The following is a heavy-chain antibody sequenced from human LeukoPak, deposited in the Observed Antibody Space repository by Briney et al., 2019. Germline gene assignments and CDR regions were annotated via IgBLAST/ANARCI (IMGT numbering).Heavy chain of an antibody. CDR2: IYYSGST. CDR1: GGSISSGGYY. J-gene: IGHJ4*02. CDR3: ARGGSPYYYDSSGYYLMGYFDY. Sequence: PSETLSLTCTVSGGSISSGGYYWSWIRQHPGKGLEWIGYIYYSGSTYYNPSLKSRVTISVDTSKNQFSLKLSSVTAADTAVYYCARGGSPYYYDSSGYYLMGYFDYWGQRTMVTVSS. V-gene: IGHV4-31*03. D-gene: IGHD3-22*01.